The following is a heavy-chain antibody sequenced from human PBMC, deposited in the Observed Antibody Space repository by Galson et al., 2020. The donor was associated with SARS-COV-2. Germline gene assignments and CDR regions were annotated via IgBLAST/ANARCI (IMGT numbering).Heavy chain of an antibody. V-gene: IGHV3-30*04. Sequence: TGGSLRLSCAASGFTFSSYAMHWVRQAPGKGLEWVAVISYDGSNKYYADSVKGRFTISRDNSKNTLYLQMNSLRAEDTAVYYCARGGERFLEWLSLNYYYYGMDVWGQGTTVTVSS. D-gene: IGHD3-3*01. J-gene: IGHJ6*02. CDR1: GFTFSSYA. CDR3: ARGGERFLEWLSLNYYYYGMDV. CDR2: ISYDGSNK.